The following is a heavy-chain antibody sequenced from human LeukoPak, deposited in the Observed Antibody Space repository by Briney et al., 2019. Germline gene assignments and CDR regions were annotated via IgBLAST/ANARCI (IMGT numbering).Heavy chain of an antibody. D-gene: IGHD4/OR15-4a*01. V-gene: IGHV1-46*01. CDR1: GYTFTSYY. Sequence: ASVKVSCKASGYTFTSYYMHWVRQAPGQGLEWMGIINPSGGSTSYAQKFQGRVTMTRGTSTSTVYMGLSSLRSEDTAVYYCARGPVLTWFDPWGQGTLVTVSS. CDR3: ARGPVLTWFDP. CDR2: INPSGGST. J-gene: IGHJ5*02.